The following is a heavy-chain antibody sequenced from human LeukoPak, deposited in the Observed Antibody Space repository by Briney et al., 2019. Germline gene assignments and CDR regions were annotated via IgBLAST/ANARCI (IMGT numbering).Heavy chain of an antibody. CDR1: GGSFSGYY. V-gene: IGHV4-34*01. CDR3: ARRAWVYYGSGSYYRPLDAFDI. J-gene: IGHJ3*02. Sequence: SETLSLTCAVYGGSFSGYYWSWIRQPPGKGLEWIGEINHSGSTNYNPSLKSRVTISVDTSKNQFSLKLSSVTAADTAVYYCARRAWVYYGSGSYYRPLDAFDIWGQGTMVTVSS. D-gene: IGHD3-10*01. CDR2: INHSGST.